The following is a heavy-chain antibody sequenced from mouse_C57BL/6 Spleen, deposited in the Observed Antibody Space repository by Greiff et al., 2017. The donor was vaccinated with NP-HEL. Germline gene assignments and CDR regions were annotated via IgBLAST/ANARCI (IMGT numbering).Heavy chain of an antibody. CDR3: ARGLGLYYFDY. CDR1: GFTFSDYY. D-gene: IGHD4-1*01. CDR2: INYDGSST. J-gene: IGHJ2*01. V-gene: IGHV5-16*01. Sequence: EVQLVESEGGLVQPGSSMKLSCTASGFTFSDYYMAWVRQVPEKGLEWVANINYDGSSTYYLDSLKSRFIISRDNAKNILYLQMSSLKSEDTATYYCARGLGLYYFDYWGQGTTLTVSS.